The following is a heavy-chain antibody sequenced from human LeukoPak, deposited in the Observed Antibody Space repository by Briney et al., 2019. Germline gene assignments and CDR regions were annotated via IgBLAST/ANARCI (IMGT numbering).Heavy chain of an antibody. D-gene: IGHD4-17*01. J-gene: IGHJ1*01. V-gene: IGHV3-48*01. Sequence: GGSLRLSCAASGFTFSSYSMNWVRQAPGKGLEWVSYISSSSSTIYYADSVKGRFTISRDNSKNTLYLQMNSLRAEDTAVYYCAKGDDYVYFQHWGQGTLVTVSS. CDR1: GFTFSSYS. CDR3: AKGDDYVYFQH. CDR2: ISSSSSTI.